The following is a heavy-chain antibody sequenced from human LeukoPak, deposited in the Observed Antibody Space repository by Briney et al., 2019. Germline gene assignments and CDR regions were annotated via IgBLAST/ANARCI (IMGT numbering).Heavy chain of an antibody. CDR1: GGTFSSYA. D-gene: IGHD2-15*01. Sequence: GALVKVSCKASGGTFSSYAISWVRQAPGQGLEWMGGIIPIFGTANYAQKFQGRVTITADESTSTAYMELSSLRSEDTAVYYCARSSSGVGRYYYYYGMDVWGQGTTVTVSS. CDR2: IIPIFGTA. V-gene: IGHV1-69*01. CDR3: ARSSSGVGRYYYYYGMDV. J-gene: IGHJ6*02.